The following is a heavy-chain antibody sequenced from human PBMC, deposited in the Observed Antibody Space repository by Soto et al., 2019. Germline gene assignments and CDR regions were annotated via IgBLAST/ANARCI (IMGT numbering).Heavy chain of an antibody. CDR2: ISAYNGNT. D-gene: IGHD5-18*01. CDR3: ARVMEGMQLWSSTYYFDY. CDR1: GYTFTSYG. V-gene: IGHV1-18*04. J-gene: IGHJ4*02. Sequence: ASVKVSCKASGYTFTSYGISWVRQAPGQGLEWMGWISAYNGNTNYAQKLQGRVTMTTDTSTSTAYMELRSLRSDDTAVYYCARVMEGMQLWSSTYYFDYWGQGTLVTVSS.